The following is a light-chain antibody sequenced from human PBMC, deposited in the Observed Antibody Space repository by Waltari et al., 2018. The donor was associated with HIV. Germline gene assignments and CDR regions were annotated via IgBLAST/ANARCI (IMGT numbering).Light chain of an antibody. CDR3: QVWDSSSDHVV. Sequence: SYVLTHPPSVSVARRQTARIPCWRHNFGSKRVHWYLQTPTQAPVLVVYDDSDRPSGIPERFAGSNSGNTATLTISRVEAGDEADYYCQVWDSSSDHVVFGGGTKLTVL. CDR1: NFGSKR. J-gene: IGLJ2*01. CDR2: DDS. V-gene: IGLV3-21*02.